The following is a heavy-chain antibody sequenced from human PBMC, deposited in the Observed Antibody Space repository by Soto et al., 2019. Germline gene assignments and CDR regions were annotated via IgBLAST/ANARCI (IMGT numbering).Heavy chain of an antibody. J-gene: IGHJ3*02. CDR1: GYTFSSYG. Sequence: QVQLVQSGGEVKRPGASVKVSCKASGYTFSSYGISWVRQAPGQGLEWMGWISAYNGNTNYAQKLQGRVTMTLDTSTSTPYMERRSQSSDTAVYYSAGVFFRLFAFEIWGQGTMVTVSA. V-gene: IGHV1-18*01. CDR3: AGVFFRLFAFEI. D-gene: IGHD3-22*01. CDR2: ISAYNGNT.